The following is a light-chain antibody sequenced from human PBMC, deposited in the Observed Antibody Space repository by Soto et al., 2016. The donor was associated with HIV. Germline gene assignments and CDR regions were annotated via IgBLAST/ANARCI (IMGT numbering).Light chain of an antibody. CDR2: QDS. Sequence: SYELTQPSSVSVSPGQTARITCSGDVLAKKYVRWYQQKPGQAPSLVSYQDSERPSGIPERFSGSSSGTTATLTISGAQVEDEADYYCYSSADNIWVFGGGTKLTVL. J-gene: IGLJ3*02. CDR3: YSSADNIWV. CDR1: VLAKKY. V-gene: IGLV3-27*01.